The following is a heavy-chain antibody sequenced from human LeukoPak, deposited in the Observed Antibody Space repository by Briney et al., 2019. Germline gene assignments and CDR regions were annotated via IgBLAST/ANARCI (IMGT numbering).Heavy chain of an antibody. D-gene: IGHD4-17*01. CDR2: INPSGGST. CDR1: GYTFTSYY. J-gene: IGHJ3*02. V-gene: IGHV1-46*01. Sequence: ASVKVSCKASGYTFTSYYMHWVRQAPGQGLEWMGIINPSGGSTSYAQKFQGRVTMTRDTSTSTVYMELSSLRSEDTAVYYCARRFEGPMTTVTSDAFDIWGQGTMVTVSS. CDR3: ARRFEGPMTTVTSDAFDI.